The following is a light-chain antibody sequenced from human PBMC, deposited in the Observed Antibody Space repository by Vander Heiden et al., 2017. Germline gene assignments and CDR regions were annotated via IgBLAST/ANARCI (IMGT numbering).Light chain of an antibody. J-gene: IGKJ4*01. V-gene: IGKV4-1*01. CDR3: QQYYSTPRLT. CDR2: WAS. Sequence: DIVMTQSPDSLAVSLGERATINCKSSQSVLYSSNNKNYLAWYQQKPGQLPKLLIYWASTRESGVPDRFSGSGSGTDFTLTISSLQAEDVAVYYCQQYYSTPRLTFGGGTKVEIK. CDR1: QSVLYSSNNKNY.